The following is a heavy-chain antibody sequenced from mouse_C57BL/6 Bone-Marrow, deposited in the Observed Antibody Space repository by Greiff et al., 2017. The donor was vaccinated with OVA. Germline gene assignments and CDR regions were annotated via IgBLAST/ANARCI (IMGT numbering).Heavy chain of an antibody. D-gene: IGHD2-10*01. CDR3: ARSLLLYYYAMDY. CDR1: GYTFTDYY. CDR2: IYPGSGNT. Sequence: QVQLKESGAELVRPGASVKLSCKASGYTFTDYYINWVKQRPGQGLEWIARIYPGSGNTYYNEKFKGKATLTAEKSSSTAYMQISSLTSEDSAVYFCARSLLLYYYAMDYWGQGTSVTVSS. J-gene: IGHJ4*01. V-gene: IGHV1-76*01.